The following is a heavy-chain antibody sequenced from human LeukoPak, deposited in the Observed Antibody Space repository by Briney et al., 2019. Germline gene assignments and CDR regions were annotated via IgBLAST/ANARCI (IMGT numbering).Heavy chain of an antibody. Sequence: GGSLRLSCAASGFTFSSYGMHWVRQAPGKGLEWVAVIWYDGSNKYYADSVKGRFTISRDNSKNTLYLQMNSLRAEDTAVYYCAKQPLYGDYLDYWGQGTLVTVSS. CDR3: AKQPLYGDYLDY. J-gene: IGHJ4*02. CDR2: IWYDGSNK. D-gene: IGHD4-17*01. V-gene: IGHV3-33*06. CDR1: GFTFSSYG.